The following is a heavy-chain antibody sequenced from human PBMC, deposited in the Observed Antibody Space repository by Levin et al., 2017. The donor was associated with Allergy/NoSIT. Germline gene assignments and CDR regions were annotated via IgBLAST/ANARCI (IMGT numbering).Heavy chain of an antibody. CDR1: GFTVSSNY. D-gene: IGHD2-2*01. CDR2: IYSGGST. J-gene: IGHJ6*02. CDR3: ARASFCFVVVPAARRVCYYGMDV. V-gene: IGHV3-53*01. Sequence: LSLTCAASGFTVSSNYMSWVRQAPGKGLEWVSVIYSGGSTYYADSVKGRFTISRDNSKNTLYLQMNSLRAEDTAVYYCARASFCFVVVPAARRVCYYGMDVWGQGTTVTVSS.